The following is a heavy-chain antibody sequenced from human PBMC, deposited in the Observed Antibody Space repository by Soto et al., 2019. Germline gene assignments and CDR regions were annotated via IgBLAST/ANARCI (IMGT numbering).Heavy chain of an antibody. CDR3: ASGRRGIAAAGTPYY. CDR2: IIPIFGTA. CDR1: GGTFSSYA. J-gene: IGHJ4*02. V-gene: IGHV1-69*13. D-gene: IGHD6-13*01. Sequence: ASVKVSGKASGGTFSSYAISWVRQAPGQGLEWMGGIIPIFGTANYAQKFQGRVTITADESTSTAYMELSSLRSEDTAVYYCASGRRGIAAAGTPYYWGQGTLVTVSS.